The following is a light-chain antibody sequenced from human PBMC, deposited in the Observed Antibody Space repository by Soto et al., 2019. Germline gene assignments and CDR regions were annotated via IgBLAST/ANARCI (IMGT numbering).Light chain of an antibody. Sequence: IHMTKNPSSLSASVGDRVTITCRASQSISSYLNWYQQKPGKAPKLLIYAASSLQSGVPSRFSGSGSGTEFTLTISSLQPDDFAPYYCQQHNSYSGTSGQVAMVDIK. J-gene: IGKJ1*01. CDR2: AAS. CDR1: QSISSY. CDR3: QQHNSYSGT. V-gene: IGKV1-39*01.